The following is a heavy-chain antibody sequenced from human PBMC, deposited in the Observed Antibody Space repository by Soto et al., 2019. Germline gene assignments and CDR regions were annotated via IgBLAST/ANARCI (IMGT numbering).Heavy chain of an antibody. CDR3: GRYCTNAKCQGGYYLDY. CDR1: GGNFNDYA. Sequence: QVQLVQSGAEVKKPGSSVKLSCRASGGNFNDYAFSWVRQAPGQGLQWLGGIILPLGTPHYAQIFQGRVTITADGPTSTVYMELDSLRPDETAVYYCGRYCTNAKCQGGYYLDYWGQETPITVSS. V-gene: IGHV1-69*01. D-gene: IGHD2-8*01. J-gene: IGHJ4*02. CDR2: IILPLGTP.